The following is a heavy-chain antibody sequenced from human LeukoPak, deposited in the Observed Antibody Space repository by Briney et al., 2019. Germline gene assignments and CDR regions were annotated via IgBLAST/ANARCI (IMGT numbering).Heavy chain of an antibody. CDR2: IKEDGSEK. D-gene: IGHD1-26*01. CDR1: GFTFSDYY. CDR3: ARESWVVGPTGLDL. J-gene: IGHJ4*02. V-gene: IGHV3-7*01. Sequence: GGSLRLSCAASGFTFSDYYMSWIRQAPGKGLEWVAKIKEDGSEKYYVDSVKGRFTISRDNAKNSLYLQMNGLRAEDTAVYYCARESWVVGPTGLDLWGQGTLVTVSS.